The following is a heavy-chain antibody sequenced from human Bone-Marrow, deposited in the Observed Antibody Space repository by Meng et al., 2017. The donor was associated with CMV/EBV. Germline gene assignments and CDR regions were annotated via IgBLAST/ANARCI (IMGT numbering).Heavy chain of an antibody. CDR3: ARDRLSPYYDSGSGAHANPHGVDV. V-gene: IGHV3-74*03. CDR1: GFTLRSYW. D-gene: IGHD3-3*01. Sequence: GGSLRLSCAASGFTLRSYWMHWVRQVPGKGLEWVSRISSDGSSTTYADAVKGRFTISRDNTKNTVHLQMNSLRVEDTAMYYCARDRLSPYYDSGSGAHANPHGVDVWGQGTTVTVSS. CDR2: ISSDGSST. J-gene: IGHJ6*01.